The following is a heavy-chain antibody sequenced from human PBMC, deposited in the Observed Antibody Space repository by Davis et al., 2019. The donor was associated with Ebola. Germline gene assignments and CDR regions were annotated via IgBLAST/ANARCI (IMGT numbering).Heavy chain of an antibody. J-gene: IGHJ3*02. CDR3: AREIGVAVPGVMKDAFDI. V-gene: IGHV1-18*01. CDR2: INPSIGNT. Sequence: ASVKVSCKASGYTFSDYGISWVRQAPGQGLEWMGLINPSIGNTSLAQKFQGRVSMTTDTSTSTAYMELRSLTSDDTAVYYCAREIGVAVPGVMKDAFDIWGQGTVVTVSS. D-gene: IGHD2-2*01. CDR1: GYTFSDYG.